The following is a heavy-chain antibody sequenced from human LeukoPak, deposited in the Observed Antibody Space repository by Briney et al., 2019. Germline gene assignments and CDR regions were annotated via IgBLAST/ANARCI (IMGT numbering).Heavy chain of an antibody. CDR2: IWYDGRNK. Sequence: GGSLRLSCAASGFTSSSYGMHWVRQAPGKGLEWVAVIWYDGRNKYYADSVEGRYTISRDNSKNTLYLQMNSLRAEDTAVYYCARGGSLLWFGEFQTVFYFDYWGQGTLVTVSS. CDR3: ARGGSLLWFGEFQTVFYFDY. V-gene: IGHV3-33*01. J-gene: IGHJ4*02. CDR1: GFTSSSYG. D-gene: IGHD3-10*01.